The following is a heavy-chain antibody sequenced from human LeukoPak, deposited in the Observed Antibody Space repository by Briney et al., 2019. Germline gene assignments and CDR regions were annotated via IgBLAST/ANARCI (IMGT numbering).Heavy chain of an antibody. Sequence: PGGSLRLSCAASGFTFSSYGMHWVRQAPGKGLEWVAFIRYDGSNKYYADSVKGRFTISRDNSKNTLYLQMNSLRAEDTAVYYCAKDGCLGYSGYPCYFDYWGQGTLVTVSS. J-gene: IGHJ4*02. CDR2: IRYDGSNK. D-gene: IGHD5-12*01. CDR1: GFTFSSYG. CDR3: AKDGCLGYSGYPCYFDY. V-gene: IGHV3-30*02.